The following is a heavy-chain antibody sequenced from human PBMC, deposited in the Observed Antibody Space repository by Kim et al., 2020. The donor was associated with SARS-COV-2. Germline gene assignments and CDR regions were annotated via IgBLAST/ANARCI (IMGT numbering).Heavy chain of an antibody. J-gene: IGHJ3*02. CDR1: GGSVSSDTNY. V-gene: IGHV4-61*01. CDR3: ARAVGADPGAFDI. Sequence: SQTLSLTCTVSGGSVSSDTNYWSWIRQPPGKGLEWIGNIYYSGSANYKPSLKSRVIVSVDTSKNQFSLKLSSVTAADTAFYYCARAVGADPGAFDIWGQG. D-gene: IGHD1-26*01. CDR2: IYYSGSA.